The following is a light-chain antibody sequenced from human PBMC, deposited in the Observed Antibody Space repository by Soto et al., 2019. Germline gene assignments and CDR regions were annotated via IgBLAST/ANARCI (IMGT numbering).Light chain of an antibody. CDR3: QQYFSTPWT. Sequence: DIVMTQSPDSLAVSLGERATINCKSSQSVLYSSNNKNYLAWYQQKPGQPPKLLIYWASTRESGVPDRFSVSGSGTDFTLTISRLQAEDVAVYYCQQYFSTPWTFGQGTKVEIK. CDR2: WAS. J-gene: IGKJ1*01. V-gene: IGKV4-1*01. CDR1: QSVLYSSNNKNY.